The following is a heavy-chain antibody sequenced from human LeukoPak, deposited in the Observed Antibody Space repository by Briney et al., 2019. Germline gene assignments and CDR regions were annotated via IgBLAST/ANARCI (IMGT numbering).Heavy chain of an antibody. V-gene: IGHV3-53*01. J-gene: IGHJ3*01. CDR2: IYSGSST. D-gene: IGHD3/OR15-3a*01. CDR3: ARGFWAGSGGFDL. Sequence: PGGSLRLSCAASGFTVSSNYMSWVRQAPGKGLEWVSLIYSGSSTYYADSVKGRFTISRDNSKNTLYLQMNSLRAEDTAVYYCARGFWAGSGGFDLWGQGTMVTVSS. CDR1: GFTVSSNY.